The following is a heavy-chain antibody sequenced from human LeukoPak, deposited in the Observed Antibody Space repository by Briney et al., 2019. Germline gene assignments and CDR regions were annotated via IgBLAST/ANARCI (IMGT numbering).Heavy chain of an antibody. J-gene: IGHJ3*02. CDR2: IIPILGIA. V-gene: IGHV1-69*04. CDR3: ARDHAGPQQLVGYDAFDI. CDR1: GGTFSSYA. D-gene: IGHD6-13*01. Sequence: SVKVSCKASGGTFSSYAISWVRQAPGQGLEWMGRIIPILGIAHYAQKFQGRVTITADKSTSTAYMELSSLRSEDTAVYYCARDHAGPQQLVGYDAFDIWGQGTMVTVSS.